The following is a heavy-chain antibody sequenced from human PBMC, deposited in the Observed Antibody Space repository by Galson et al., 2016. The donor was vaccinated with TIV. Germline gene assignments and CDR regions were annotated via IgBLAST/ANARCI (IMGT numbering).Heavy chain of an antibody. V-gene: IGHV4-61*09. D-gene: IGHD4-11*01. J-gene: IGHJ5*02. CDR1: HGSVTHSRDS. CDR2: VDSSWST. Sequence: TLSLTCTVSHGSVTHSRDSWNWIRLPAGRGLEWIGHVDSSWSTKYNPSLENRVTISLDTSRNHFSLNLTSVTAADTAVYFCARQGNDYRGRFDPWGQGMLVTVS. CDR3: ARQGNDYRGRFDP.